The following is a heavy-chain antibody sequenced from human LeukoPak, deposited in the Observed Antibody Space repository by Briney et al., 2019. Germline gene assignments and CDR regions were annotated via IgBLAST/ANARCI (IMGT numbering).Heavy chain of an antibody. V-gene: IGHV3-7*04. CDR2: TKQDETEK. CDR1: GFTFTNYW. Sequence: PRGSLRLSCAASGFTFTNYWMSWVRQAPGKGLEWVANTKQDETEKHYADSVKCRFTISRDNAQNSLYLQMNSLRAEDTAVYLCARNRQCLLADYWGQGTEITFSS. D-gene: IGHD3-22*01. CDR3: ARNRQCLLADY. J-gene: IGHJ4*02.